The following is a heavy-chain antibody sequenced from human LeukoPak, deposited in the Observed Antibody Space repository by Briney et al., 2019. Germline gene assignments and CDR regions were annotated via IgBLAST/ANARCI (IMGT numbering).Heavy chain of an antibody. CDR3: TRGSSTVSAGYN. CDR1: GFTVNRDY. J-gene: IGHJ4*02. Sequence: GESLRLSCAASGFTVNRDYMSWVRQSPGKGLEWVSVVYTDGRTFYADSVKGRFTISRDDFKNTVFLQMNSLRAEDTAIYFCTRGSSTVSAGYNWGRGTVLIVSS. V-gene: IGHV3-53*01. D-gene: IGHD1-1*01. CDR2: VYTDGRT.